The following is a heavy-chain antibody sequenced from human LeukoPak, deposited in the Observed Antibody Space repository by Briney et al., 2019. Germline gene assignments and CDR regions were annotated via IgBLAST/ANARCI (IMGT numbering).Heavy chain of an antibody. D-gene: IGHD2-2*01. V-gene: IGHV3-48*03. Sequence: GGSLRLSCAASGFTFSSYEMNWVRQAPGKGLEWVSYISISGSTIYYADSVKGRFTISRDTAKNSLYLQMNSLRAEDTAVYYCARDLRDIVVVPAAISYYYYYMDVWGKGTAVTVSS. J-gene: IGHJ6*03. CDR2: ISISGSTI. CDR1: GFTFSSYE. CDR3: ARDLRDIVVVPAAISYYYYYMDV.